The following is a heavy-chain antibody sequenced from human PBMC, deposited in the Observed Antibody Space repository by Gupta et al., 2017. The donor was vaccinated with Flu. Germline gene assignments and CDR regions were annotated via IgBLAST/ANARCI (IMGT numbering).Heavy chain of an antibody. CDR3: SRGDY. CDR2: MNPNSGNT. V-gene: IGHV1-8*01. Sequence: AFGYTFTNYDINWVRQATGQGLEWMGWMNPNSGNTGYAQRLQGRVALTRDTSTGTAYMERNSLRSDDTAVYYCSRGDYWGQGTLVTVSS. CDR1: GYTFTNYD. J-gene: IGHJ4*02.